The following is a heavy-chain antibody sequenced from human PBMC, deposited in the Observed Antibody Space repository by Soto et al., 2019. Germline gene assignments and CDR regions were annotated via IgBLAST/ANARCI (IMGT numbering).Heavy chain of an antibody. CDR2: ISGSGGST. J-gene: IGHJ6*03. Sequence: PEGSLRLSCAASGFMFSSYAMNWVRQAPGKGLEWVSAISGSGGSTYYADSVKGRFTISRDNSKNTLYLQMNSLRAEDTAVYYCKFHVAYKYYYYMDVCGEETTVTVSS. V-gene: IGHV3-23*01. CDR1: GFMFSSYA. D-gene: IGHD2-21*01. CDR3: KFHVAYKYYYYMDV.